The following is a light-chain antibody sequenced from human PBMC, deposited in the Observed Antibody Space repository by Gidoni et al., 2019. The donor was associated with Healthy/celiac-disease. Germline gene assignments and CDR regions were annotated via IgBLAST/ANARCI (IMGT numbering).Light chain of an antibody. CDR3: TSFTSTFTYV. CDR1: SSDIGRYNH. V-gene: IGLV2-14*01. J-gene: IGLJ1*01. CDR2: EVT. Sequence: QSALPQPASVSASPGQSIPFSCTGTSSDIGRYNHVSWYQQHPGKAPKLLIYEVTYRPSGVSSRFSGSKSGNSASLTISGLQAEDEGDYYCTSFTSTFTYVFGTGTRVTVL.